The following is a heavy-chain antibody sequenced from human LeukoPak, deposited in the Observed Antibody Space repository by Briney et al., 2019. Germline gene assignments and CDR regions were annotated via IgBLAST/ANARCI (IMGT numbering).Heavy chain of an antibody. D-gene: IGHD6-19*01. CDR2: IKQDGSEK. CDR3: ARGLGGWPIDY. V-gene: IGHV3-7*01. J-gene: IGHJ4*02. Sequence: PGGSLRLSCAASGFTFSSYWMSWVRQAPGKGLEWVANIKQDGSEKYYVDSVKGRFTISRDNAKNSLYLQINSLRAEDTAVYYCARGLGGWPIDYWGQGTLVTVSS. CDR1: GFTFSSYW.